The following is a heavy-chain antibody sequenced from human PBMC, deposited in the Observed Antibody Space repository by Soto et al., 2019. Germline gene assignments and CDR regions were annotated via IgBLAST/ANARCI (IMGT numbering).Heavy chain of an antibody. V-gene: IGHV4-39*02. CDR2: IYYSGST. Sequence: PSETLSRTCTVSGCSISSSSYYWGWIRQPPGKGLEWIGSIYYSGSTYYNPSLKSRVTISVDTSKNQISLKLSSVTAADTAVYYCAKDMVRGVIPPILDYWGQGTLVTVSS. CDR1: GCSISSSSYY. D-gene: IGHD3-10*01. CDR3: AKDMVRGVIPPILDY. J-gene: IGHJ4*02.